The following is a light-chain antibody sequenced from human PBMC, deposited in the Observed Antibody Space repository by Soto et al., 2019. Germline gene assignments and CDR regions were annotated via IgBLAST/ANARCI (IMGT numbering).Light chain of an antibody. J-gene: IGKJ4*01. Sequence: ETVMTQSPATLSVSPGERVTLSCRASQSVSGKVAWYQQKPGQPPSLLIYAASTRATGVPARFSGSGSGTEFTLTITSLQSEDVAVYFCHQYANWPPVIFGGGTKVEIK. CDR3: HQYANWPPVI. CDR1: QSVSGK. V-gene: IGKV3-15*01. CDR2: AAS.